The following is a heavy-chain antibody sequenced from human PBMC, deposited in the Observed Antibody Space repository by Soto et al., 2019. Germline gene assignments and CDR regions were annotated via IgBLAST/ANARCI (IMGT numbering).Heavy chain of an antibody. D-gene: IGHD5-18*01. J-gene: IGHJ5*02. CDR1: GGTFSSYS. V-gene: IGHV1-69*13. CDR3: AREDVDTAMVTRGVESAKRAWFDP. CDR2: IIPIFGTA. Sequence: SVKVSCKASGGTFSSYSISWVRQAPGQGLEWMGGIIPIFGTANYAQKFQGRVTITADESTSTAYMELGSLRSEDTAVYYCAREDVDTAMVTRGVESAKRAWFDPWGQGTLVTVSS.